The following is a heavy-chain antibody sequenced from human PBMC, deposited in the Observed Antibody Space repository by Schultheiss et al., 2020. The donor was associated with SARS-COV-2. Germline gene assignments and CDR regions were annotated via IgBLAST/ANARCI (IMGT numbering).Heavy chain of an antibody. CDR1: GDSVSSNSAA. Sequence: SQTLSLTCAISGDSVSSNSAAWNWIRQSPSRGLEWLGRTYYRSKWYNDYAVSVKSRITINPDTSKNQFSLQLNSVTPEDTALYYCARKAIAAPRKYYYYYMDVWGKGTTVTVSS. CDR3: ARKAIAAPRKYYYYYMDV. J-gene: IGHJ6*03. CDR2: TYYRSKWYN. D-gene: IGHD6-6*01. V-gene: IGHV6-1*01.